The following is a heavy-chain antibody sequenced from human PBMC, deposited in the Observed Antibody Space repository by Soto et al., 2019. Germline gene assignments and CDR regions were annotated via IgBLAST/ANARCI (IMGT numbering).Heavy chain of an antibody. J-gene: IGHJ4*02. CDR3: ARGRWLRSAFDY. V-gene: IGHV4-34*01. CDR2: INHSGST. CDR1: GGSFSGYY. Sequence: QVQLQQWGAGLLKPSETLSLTCAVYGGSFSGYYWSWIRQPPGKGLEWIGEINHSGSTNYNPSLKSRVTIAVDTSQNQFSLNLNSVTAADTAVYYCARGRWLRSAFDYWGQGTLVTVSS. D-gene: IGHD5-12*01.